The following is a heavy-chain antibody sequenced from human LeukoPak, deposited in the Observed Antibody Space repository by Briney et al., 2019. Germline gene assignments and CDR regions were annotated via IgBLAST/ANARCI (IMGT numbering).Heavy chain of an antibody. CDR2: ITYRGSP. CDR1: DGSLDIYY. CDR3: ARVRSPRAPTTEKSGRRYAFDI. J-gene: IGHJ3*02. D-gene: IGHD6-25*01. V-gene: IGHV4-34*01. Sequence: PSETLSLTCGASDGSLDIYYWMFVRQPPGKGLQWIGEITYRGSPYYHPSLKSRVTISIDASQRHVSLTLNSVTAADTAVYYCARVRSPRAPTTEKSGRRYAFDIWGQGTMVTVSS.